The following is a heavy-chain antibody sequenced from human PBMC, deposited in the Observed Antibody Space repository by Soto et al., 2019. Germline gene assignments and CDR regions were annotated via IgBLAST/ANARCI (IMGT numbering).Heavy chain of an antibody. D-gene: IGHD2-15*01. CDR2: IYYSGST. CDR1: GGSVSSGSYY. Sequence: QVQLQESGPGLVKPSETLSLTCTVSGGSVSSGSYYWSWIRQPPGKGLEWIGYIYYSGSTNYNPSLKSRVTISVDTSKNQFSLKLSSVTAADTAVYYCARRRRGELPRRNYYYGMDVWGQGTTVTVSS. V-gene: IGHV4-61*01. CDR3: ARRRRGELPRRNYYYGMDV. J-gene: IGHJ6*02.